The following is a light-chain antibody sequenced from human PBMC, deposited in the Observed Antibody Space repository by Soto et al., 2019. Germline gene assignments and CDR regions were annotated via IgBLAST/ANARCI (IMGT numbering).Light chain of an antibody. V-gene: IGKV1-39*01. CDR2: GAS. CDR1: QSISSF. CDR3: QQSYSTPAFT. Sequence: DIQMTQSPSSLSASVGDRVSITCRASQSISSFLNWYQQKPGKAPQLLIYGASNLQGGVPSRFSGSGSGTEFTLTISSLQPEDLATYYCQQSYSTPAFTFGPGTKMDVK. J-gene: IGKJ3*01.